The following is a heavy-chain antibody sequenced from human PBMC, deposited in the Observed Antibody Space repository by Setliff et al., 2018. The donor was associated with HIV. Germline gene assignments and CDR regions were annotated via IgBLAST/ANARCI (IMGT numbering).Heavy chain of an antibody. J-gene: IGHJ2*01. CDR1: GFTFSSHS. Sequence: GSLRLSCAASGFTFSSHSMTWVRQAPGKGLEWVSSISSNSFYIYYADSVKGRFTISRDNTKNSLYLQLNSLRAEDTAVYYCARDGDSTAYYYVRYFDLWGRGTLVTVSS. CDR3: ARDGDSTAYYYVRYFDL. V-gene: IGHV3-21*01. CDR2: ISSNSFYI. D-gene: IGHD3-22*01.